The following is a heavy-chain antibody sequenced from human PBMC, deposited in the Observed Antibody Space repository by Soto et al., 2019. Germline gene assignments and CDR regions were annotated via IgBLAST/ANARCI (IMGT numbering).Heavy chain of an antibody. D-gene: IGHD4-4*01. J-gene: IGHJ6*02. CDR2: ISYDGSNK. CDR1: GFTFSSYA. CDR3: ARDIGSNYERVYYYYGMDV. V-gene: IGHV3-30-3*01. Sequence: QVQLVESGGGVVQPGRSLRLSCAASGFTFSSYAMHWVRQAPGKGLEWVAVISYDGSNKYYADSVKGRFTISRDNSKNTLYLQMNSLRAEDTAVYYCARDIGSNYERVYYYYGMDVWGQGTTVTVSS.